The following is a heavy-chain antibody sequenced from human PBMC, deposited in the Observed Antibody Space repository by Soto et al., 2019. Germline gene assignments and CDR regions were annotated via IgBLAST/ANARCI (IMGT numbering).Heavy chain of an antibody. CDR1: GYTFTSYG. J-gene: IGHJ6*02. V-gene: IGHV1-18*04. CDR2: ISAYNGNT. CDR3: ATSSYDFWSGSYGMDV. Sequence: GPVKVSCKASGYTFTSYGISWVRQAPAQGLEWMGWISAYNGNTNYAQKLQGRVTMTTDTSTSTAYMELRSLRSDDTAVYYCATSSYDFWSGSYGMDVWGQGTTVTVSS. D-gene: IGHD3-3*01.